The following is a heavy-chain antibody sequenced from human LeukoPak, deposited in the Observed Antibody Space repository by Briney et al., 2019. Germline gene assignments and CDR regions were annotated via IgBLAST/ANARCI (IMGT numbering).Heavy chain of an antibody. J-gene: IGHJ4*02. D-gene: IGHD2-2*01. CDR1: GFTFSSYW. CDR3: ATGRSCTTCYLPDY. V-gene: IGHV3-7*01. Sequence: GGSLRLSCAASGFTFSSYWMTWVRQAPGKGLKWVANINQDGGEKYYVDSVKGRFTISRDNAKNSLYLQMNSLRAEDTAVYHCATGRSCTTCYLPDYWGQGTLVTVSS. CDR2: INQDGGEK.